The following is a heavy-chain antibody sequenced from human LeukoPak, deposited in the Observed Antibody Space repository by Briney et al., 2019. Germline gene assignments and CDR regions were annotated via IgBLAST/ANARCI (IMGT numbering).Heavy chain of an antibody. J-gene: IGHJ3*02. CDR3: VREYCSGGSCSDAFDI. D-gene: IGHD2-15*01. V-gene: IGHV3-48*03. CDR2: IDSNSRTI. Sequence: GGSLRLSCAASGFTFSTYEMDWVRKAPGKGLEWISYIDSNSRTIHYADSVRGRFTISRDNAKNSLFLQMNSLRAEDTAVYYCVREYCSGGSCSDAFDIWGQGTMVTVSS. CDR1: GFTFSTYE.